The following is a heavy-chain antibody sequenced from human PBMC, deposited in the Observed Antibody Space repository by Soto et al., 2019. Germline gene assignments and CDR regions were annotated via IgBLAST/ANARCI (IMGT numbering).Heavy chain of an antibody. Sequence: EVQLVESGGGLVKPGGSLRLSCAASGFSFSNAWMRWVRQAPGKGLEWVGRIKGKADGGATDYAAPVKGRFTISRDDSKNPLYLKMNALKTEDLAMYYCPTVRIDPDGPQFAYWGQRTLVTVSS. J-gene: IGHJ4*02. V-gene: IGHV3-15*01. CDR1: GFSFSNAW. D-gene: IGHD3-10*01. CDR2: IKGKADGGAT. CDR3: PTVRIDPDGPQFAY.